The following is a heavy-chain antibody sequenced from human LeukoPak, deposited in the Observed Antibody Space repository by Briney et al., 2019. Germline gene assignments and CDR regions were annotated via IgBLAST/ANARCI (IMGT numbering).Heavy chain of an antibody. CDR3: ATYGSGSHKSQPFDY. CDR1: GFTFSSYA. D-gene: IGHD3-10*01. J-gene: IGHJ4*02. CDR2: ISYDGSNK. V-gene: IGHV3-30*04. Sequence: PGRSLRLSCAVSGFTFSSYAMHWVRQAPGKGLEWVAVISYDGSNKYYADSVKGRFTISRDNSKNTLYLQMNSLRAEDTAVYYCATYGSGSHKSQPFDYWGQGTLVTVSS.